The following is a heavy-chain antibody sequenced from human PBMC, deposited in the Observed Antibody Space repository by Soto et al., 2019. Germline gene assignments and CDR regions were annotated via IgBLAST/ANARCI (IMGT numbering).Heavy chain of an antibody. D-gene: IGHD3-10*01. CDR3: AKDAKAPFGPFDY. J-gene: IGHJ4*02. CDR1: GFTFSSNA. V-gene: IGHV3-23*01. CDR2: ISGSGGRT. Sequence: GGSLRLSCAASGFTFSSNAMSWVRQAPGKGLEWVSAISGSGGRTYYADSVKGRFTIPRDNSKNTLYLQMNSLRAEDTAVYYCAKDAKAPFGPFDYWGQGTLVTVSS.